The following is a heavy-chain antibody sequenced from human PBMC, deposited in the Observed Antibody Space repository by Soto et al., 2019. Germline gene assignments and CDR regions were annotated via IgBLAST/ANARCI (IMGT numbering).Heavy chain of an antibody. CDR3: ARGDSGSYIDLYYYYGMDV. CDR2: IYYSGST. Sequence: QVQLQESGPGLVKPSETLSLTCTVSGGSISSYYWSWIRQPPGKGLEWIWYIYYSGSTNYNPSLTSRVTISVDTSKNQFSLKLSSVTAAATAVYYCARGDSGSYIDLYYYYGMDVWGQGNTVTVSS. CDR1: GGSISSYY. D-gene: IGHD1-26*01. J-gene: IGHJ6*02. V-gene: IGHV4-59*01.